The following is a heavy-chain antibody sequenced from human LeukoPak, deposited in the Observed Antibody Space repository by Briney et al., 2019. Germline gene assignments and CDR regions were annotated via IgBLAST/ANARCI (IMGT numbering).Heavy chain of an antibody. D-gene: IGHD6-13*01. CDR2: IYYSGSA. J-gene: IGHJ4*02. CDR3: ARKPIVGSAWYYFDY. V-gene: IGHV4-39*07. CDR1: GGSVNSGSYY. Sequence: SETLSLTCTVSGGSVNSGSYYWCWIRQAPGEGLEWIGNIYYSGSAYYTPSLESRVTMSVDTSKNQFSLKLSSVTAADTAVYYCARKPIVGSAWYYFDYWGQGTLVTVSS.